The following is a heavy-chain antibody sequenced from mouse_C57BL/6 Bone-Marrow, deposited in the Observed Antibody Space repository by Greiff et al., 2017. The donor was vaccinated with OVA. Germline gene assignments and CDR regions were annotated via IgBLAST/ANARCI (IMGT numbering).Heavy chain of an antibody. D-gene: IGHD2-4*01. CDR3: ARPLYYDYDPYAMDY. CDR1: GYTFTSYG. J-gene: IGHJ4*01. V-gene: IGHV1-81*01. CDR2: IYPRSGNT. Sequence: VMLVESGAELARPGASVKLSCKASGYTFTSYGISWVKQRTGQGLEWIGEIYPRSGNTYYNEKFKGKATLTADKSSSTAYRELRSLTSEDSAVYFCARPLYYDYDPYAMDYWGQGTSVTVSS.